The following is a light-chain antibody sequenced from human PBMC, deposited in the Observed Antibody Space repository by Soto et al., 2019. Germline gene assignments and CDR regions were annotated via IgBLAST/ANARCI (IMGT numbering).Light chain of an antibody. Sequence: EIVLTQSPGTLSLSPGERATLSCRASQSVSSSYLAWYQQKPGQAPRLLIYGASRSATGIPDRFSGSGSGTDFTLTISRLEPEDFAVYYCQQYGSSSLTFGGGTKVEIK. J-gene: IGKJ4*01. CDR3: QQYGSSSLT. V-gene: IGKV3-20*01. CDR1: QSVSSSY. CDR2: GAS.